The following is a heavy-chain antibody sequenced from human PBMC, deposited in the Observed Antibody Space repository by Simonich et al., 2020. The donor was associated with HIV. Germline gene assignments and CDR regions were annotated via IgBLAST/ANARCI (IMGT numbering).Heavy chain of an antibody. CDR3: ARGFYQRLYYFDY. V-gene: IGHV4-34*01. Sequence: QVQLQQWGAGLLKPSETLSLTCAVYGWAFSCYYWSGIRQPPGKGLEWIGEINHRGSTNYNPALKSRVTIAVDTSKNQFSLKLSSVTAADTAVYYCARGFYQRLYYFDYWGQGTLVTVSS. CDR2: INHRGST. J-gene: IGHJ4*02. D-gene: IGHD2-2*01. CDR1: GWAFSCYY.